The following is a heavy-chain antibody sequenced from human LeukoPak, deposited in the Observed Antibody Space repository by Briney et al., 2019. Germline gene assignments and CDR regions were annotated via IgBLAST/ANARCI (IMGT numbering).Heavy chain of an antibody. V-gene: IGHV3-11*01. CDR3: ARGRGPLWFGELFSNYYYYYMDV. J-gene: IGHJ6*03. CDR1: GFTFSDYY. Sequence: AGGSLSLSCAASGFTFSDYYMSWIRQAPGKGLEWVSYISSSGSTIYYADSVKGRFTISRDNAKNSLYLQMNSLRAEDTAVYYCARGRGPLWFGELFSNYYYYYMDVWGKGTTVTISS. CDR2: ISSSGSTI. D-gene: IGHD3-10*01.